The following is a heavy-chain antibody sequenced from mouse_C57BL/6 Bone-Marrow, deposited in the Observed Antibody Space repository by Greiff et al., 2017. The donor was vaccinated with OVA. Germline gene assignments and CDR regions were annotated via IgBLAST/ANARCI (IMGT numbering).Heavy chain of an antibody. Sequence: VQLQQSGAELVRPGASVTLSCKASGYTFTDYEMHWVKQTPVHGLEWIGAIDPETGGTAYNQKFKGKAILTAAKSSSTAYMELRSLTSEDSAVYCCTRSPGGDFDDWGQGTTVTVSS. V-gene: IGHV1-15*01. CDR1: GYTFTDYE. J-gene: IGHJ2*01. CDR3: TRSPGGDFDD. CDR2: IDPETGGT.